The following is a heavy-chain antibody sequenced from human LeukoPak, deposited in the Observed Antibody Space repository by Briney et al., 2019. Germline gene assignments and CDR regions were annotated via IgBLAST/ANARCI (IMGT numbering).Heavy chain of an antibody. CDR2: ISAYNGNT. Sequence: GASVKVSRKASGYTFTSYGISWVRQAPGQGLEWMGWISAYNGNTNYAQKLQGRVTMTTDTSTSTAYMELRSLRSDDTAVYYCARVRRVTDYYYYYMDVWGKGTTVTVSS. CDR1: GYTFTSYG. J-gene: IGHJ6*03. CDR3: ARVRRVTDYYYYYMDV. D-gene: IGHD3-10*01. V-gene: IGHV1-18*01.